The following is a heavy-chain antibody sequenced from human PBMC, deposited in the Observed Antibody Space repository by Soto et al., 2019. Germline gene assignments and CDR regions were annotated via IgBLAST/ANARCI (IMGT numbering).Heavy chain of an antibody. D-gene: IGHD1-26*01. J-gene: IGHJ3*02. Sequence: EVQLVESGGGLVKPGGSLRLSCAASGFTFSSYSMNWVRQAPGKGLEWVSSISSSSSYIYYADSVKGRFTISRDNAKNSLYLQMNSLRAEDTAVYYCARGGSYYLDSAFDIWGQGTMVTVSS. CDR3: ARGGSYYLDSAFDI. CDR2: ISSSSSYI. CDR1: GFTFSSYS. V-gene: IGHV3-21*01.